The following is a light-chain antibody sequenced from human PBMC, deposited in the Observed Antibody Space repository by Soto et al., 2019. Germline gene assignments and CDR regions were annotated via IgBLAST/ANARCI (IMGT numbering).Light chain of an antibody. Sequence: QSVLTQPPSVSAAPGQKVTISCSGSNSNIGNNYVSWYQQLPGTAPTLLIFDNNKRPSGIPDRFSASKSGTSATLGVTGLQTGDEADYYCGTWDSSLSGVVFGGGTKVTVL. CDR2: DNN. V-gene: IGLV1-51*01. CDR1: NSNIGNNY. J-gene: IGLJ2*01. CDR3: GTWDSSLSGVV.